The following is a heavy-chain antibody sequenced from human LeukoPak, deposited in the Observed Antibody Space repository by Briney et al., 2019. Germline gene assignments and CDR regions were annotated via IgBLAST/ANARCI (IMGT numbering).Heavy chain of an antibody. CDR3: ARGISPLDY. Sequence: PGGSLRLSCAASGFTFSSYEMNWVRQAPGKGLEWVSYISSSGSITYYADSVKGRFTISRDNAKNSPYLQMNSLRAEDTAAYYCARGISPLDYWGQGTLVTVSS. J-gene: IGHJ4*02. CDR1: GFTFSSYE. CDR2: ISSSGSIT. V-gene: IGHV3-48*03.